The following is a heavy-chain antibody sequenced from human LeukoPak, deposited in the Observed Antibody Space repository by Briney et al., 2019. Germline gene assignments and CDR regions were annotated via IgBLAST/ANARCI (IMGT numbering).Heavy chain of an antibody. J-gene: IGHJ6*02. CDR2: INPDSGVT. CDR1: GYTFSDYY. D-gene: IGHD3-10*01. Sequence: ASVKVSCKASGYTFSDYYMHWVRQAPGQGLEWMGWINPDSGVTNHAQKFEGRVTMTRDTSISTVYMELSGLRSDDTAVYYCARAMVEYHYGMDVWGQGTTVTVSS. V-gene: IGHV1-2*02. CDR3: ARAMVEYHYGMDV.